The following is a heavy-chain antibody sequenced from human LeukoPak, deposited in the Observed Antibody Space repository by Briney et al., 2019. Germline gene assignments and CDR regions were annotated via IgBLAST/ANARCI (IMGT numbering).Heavy chain of an antibody. Sequence: PTGGSLRLSCAVSGFTFNNNAMSWVRQAPGKGLEWVSTTSGSGGGTYYADSVKGRFTISRDNSKNTVYLQMNSLRGEDTALYYCARGAYGDYDYWGQGTLVTVSS. V-gene: IGHV3-23*01. J-gene: IGHJ4*02. CDR3: ARGAYGDYDY. CDR2: TSGSGGGT. CDR1: GFTFNNNA. D-gene: IGHD4-17*01.